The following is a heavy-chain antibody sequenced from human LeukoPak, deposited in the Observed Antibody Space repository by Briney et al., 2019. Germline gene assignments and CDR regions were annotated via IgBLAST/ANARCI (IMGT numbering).Heavy chain of an antibody. V-gene: IGHV1-2*02. D-gene: IGHD6-19*01. CDR3: AREPAVAYYFDY. Sequence: GASVKVSCKASGYTFTGYYMHWVRQAPGQGLEWMGWINPNSGGTNYAQKFQGRVTMTRDTSISTAYMELRSLRSDDTAVYYCAREPAVAYYFDYWGQGTLVTVSS. J-gene: IGHJ4*02. CDR1: GYTFTGYY. CDR2: INPNSGGT.